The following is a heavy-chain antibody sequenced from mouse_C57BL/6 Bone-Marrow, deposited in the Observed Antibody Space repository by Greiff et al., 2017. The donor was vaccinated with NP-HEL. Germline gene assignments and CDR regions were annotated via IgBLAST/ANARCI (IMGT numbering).Heavy chain of an antibody. J-gene: IGHJ1*03. CDR3: ARGPYYGSSYYWYFDV. CDR1: GYTFTSYW. CDR2: IDPSDSYP. D-gene: IGHD1-1*01. Sequence: VQLQQPGAELVKPGASVKLSCKASGYTFTSYWMQWVKQRPGQGLEWIGEIDPSDSYPNYNQKFKGKATLTVDTSSSTAYMQLSSLPSEDSAVYYCARGPYYGSSYYWYFDVWGTGTTVTVSS. V-gene: IGHV1-50*01.